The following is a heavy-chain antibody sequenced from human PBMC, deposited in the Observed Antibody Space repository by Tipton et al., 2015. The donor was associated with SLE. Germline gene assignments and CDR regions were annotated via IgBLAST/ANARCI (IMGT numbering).Heavy chain of an antibody. CDR2: ITSSSNTI. CDR1: GFNFSTYS. J-gene: IGHJ4*02. CDR3: VIGGPIAAGGTMDY. V-gene: IGHV3-48*01. D-gene: IGHD6-13*01. Sequence: AVSGFNFSTYSMNWVRQAPGKGLEWISYITSSSNTIYYADSVKGRFTISRDNAKNSLYLQMNSLRAEDTALYYCVIGGPIAAGGTMDYWGQGTLVTVSS.